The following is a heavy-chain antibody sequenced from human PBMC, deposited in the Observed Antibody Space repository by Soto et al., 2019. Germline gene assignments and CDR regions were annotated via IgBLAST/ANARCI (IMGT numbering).Heavy chain of an antibody. CDR2: IYYRGNA. V-gene: IGHV4-39*01. CDR1: DDSINSDKYY. CDR3: ARLEGLATISYYFDF. D-gene: IGHD3-9*01. Sequence: QLQLQESGPGLVKPSETLSLTCSVSDDSINSDKYYWGWIRQPPGKGLEWIGSIYYRGNAYYNPSLQTPVTISLDKSKSQFFLKLNSVTAADSAVYFCARLEGLATISYYFDFWGPGALVTVSS. J-gene: IGHJ4*02.